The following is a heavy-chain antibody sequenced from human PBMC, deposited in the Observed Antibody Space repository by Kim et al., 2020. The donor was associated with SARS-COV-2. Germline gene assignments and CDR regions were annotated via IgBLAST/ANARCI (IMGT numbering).Heavy chain of an antibody. D-gene: IGHD3-10*01. Sequence: SQTLSLTCAISGDSVSSNSAAWNWIRQSPSRGLEWLGRTYYRSKWYNDYAVSVKSRITINPDTSKNQFSLQLNSVTPEDTAVYYCARDTLWFGELFPYYYYNYGMDVWGHGTTVTVSS. V-gene: IGHV6-1*01. CDR3: ARDTLWFGELFPYYYYNYGMDV. CDR2: TYYRSKWYN. J-gene: IGHJ6*02. CDR1: GDSVSSNSAA.